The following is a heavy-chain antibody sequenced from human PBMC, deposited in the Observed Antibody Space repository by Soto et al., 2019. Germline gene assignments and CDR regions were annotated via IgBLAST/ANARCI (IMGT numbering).Heavy chain of an antibody. CDR3: ARVITIFGVVNWFDP. V-gene: IGHV4-30-2*01. D-gene: IGHD3-3*01. Sequence: SETLSLTCAVSGGSISSGGYSWSWIRQPPGKGLEWIGYIYHSGSTYYNPSLKSRVTISVDRSKNQFSLKLSSVTAADTAVYYCARVITIFGVVNWFDPWGQGTLVTVSS. CDR2: IYHSGST. J-gene: IGHJ5*02. CDR1: GGSISSGGYS.